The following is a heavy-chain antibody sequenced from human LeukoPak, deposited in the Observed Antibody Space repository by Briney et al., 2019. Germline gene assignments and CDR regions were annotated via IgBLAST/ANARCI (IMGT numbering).Heavy chain of an antibody. D-gene: IGHD2-2*01. V-gene: IGHV4-59*01. Sequence: ESSETLSLTCTVSGGSISRDYWSWIRQPPGKGLEWIGYIYYTGSTNYNPSLKSRVTISVDTSKNQFSLKLSSVTAADTAVYYCASTRCYCSSTSCSKRACYFDYWGQGTLVTVSS. J-gene: IGHJ4*02. CDR3: ASTRCYCSSTSCSKRACYFDY. CDR1: GGSISRDY. CDR2: IYYTGST.